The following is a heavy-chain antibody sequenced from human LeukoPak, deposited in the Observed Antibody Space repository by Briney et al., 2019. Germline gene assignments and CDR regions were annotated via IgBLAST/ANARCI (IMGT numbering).Heavy chain of an antibody. CDR2: IYSGGST. Sequence: PSETLSLTCTVSGGSISSYYWNWIRQPPGKGLEYIGYIYSGGSTNYNPSLKSRVTISVDTSKNQFSLKLSSVTAVDTAVYFCARAGYHDYWSGYAFDIWGQGTMVTVSS. CDR3: ARAGYHDYWSGYAFDI. V-gene: IGHV4-4*09. D-gene: IGHD3-3*01. CDR1: GGSISSYY. J-gene: IGHJ3*02.